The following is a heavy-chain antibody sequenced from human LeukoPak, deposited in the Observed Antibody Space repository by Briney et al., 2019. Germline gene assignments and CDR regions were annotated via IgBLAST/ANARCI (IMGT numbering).Heavy chain of an antibody. CDR2: IKSKTDGGTT. J-gene: IGHJ4*02. D-gene: IGHD1-1*01. CDR3: TTDGVNFYFGS. CDR1: EFTFSNAW. Sequence: GGSLRLSCAASEFTFSNAWMSWVRQAPGKGLEWVGRIKSKTDGGTTDYAATVKGRFPISRDASKNMLFLQMNSLKTDDAAVYYCTTDGVNFYFGSWGQGTLVTVSS. V-gene: IGHV3-15*01.